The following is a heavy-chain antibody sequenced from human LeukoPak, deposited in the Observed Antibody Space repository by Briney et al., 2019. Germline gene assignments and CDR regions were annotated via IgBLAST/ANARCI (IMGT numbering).Heavy chain of an antibody. CDR3: AKAGGVAVAGIDY. D-gene: IGHD6-19*01. J-gene: IGHJ4*02. Sequence: PGGSLRLSCAASGFTFSSYAMSWVRQAPGKGLEWVSAISGSGGSTYYADSVKGRFTIYRDNPKNTLYLQMNSLRAEDTAIYYCAKAGGVAVAGIDYWGQGTLVTVSS. CDR1: GFTFSSYA. CDR2: ISGSGGST. V-gene: IGHV3-23*01.